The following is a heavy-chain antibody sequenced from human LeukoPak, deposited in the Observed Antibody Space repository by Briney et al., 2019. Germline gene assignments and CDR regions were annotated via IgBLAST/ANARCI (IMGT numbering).Heavy chain of an antibody. CDR2: IKEDGSDK. CDR3: ATGGEWRDY. CDR1: GFTFSNSW. D-gene: IGHD3-3*01. J-gene: IGHJ4*02. V-gene: IGHV3-7*01. Sequence: GGSLRLSCAASGFTFSNSWMSWVRQAPGKGLEWVANIKEDGSDKSYVESVKGRFSISRDNAKNSLFLQMRSLRVEDTAVYYCATGGEWRDYWGQGTLVTVSS.